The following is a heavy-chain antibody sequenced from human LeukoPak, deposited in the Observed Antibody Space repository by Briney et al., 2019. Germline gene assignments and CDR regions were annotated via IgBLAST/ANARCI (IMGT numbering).Heavy chain of an antibody. D-gene: IGHD3-3*01. CDR2: INPSGGCK. Sequence: SVKVSCKASGYTFTSYYMHWVRQAPGQGLEGMGIINPSGGCKSYAKQFEGRVTMTSDTSTSTVYMELSSLRSEDTAVYYCARGGADYDFWSSFLPPYYCYMDVWGKGTTVTVSS. CDR3: ARGGADYDFWSSFLPPYYCYMDV. V-gene: IGHV1-46*01. J-gene: IGHJ6*03. CDR1: GYTFTSYY.